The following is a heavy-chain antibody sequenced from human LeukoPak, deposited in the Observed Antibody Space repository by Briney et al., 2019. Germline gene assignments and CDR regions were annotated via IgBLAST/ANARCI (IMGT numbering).Heavy chain of an antibody. J-gene: IGHJ6*03. V-gene: IGHV4-34*01. CDR3: AREDKGITIFGVVKAYYYYYYMDV. Sequence: SETLSLTCAVYGGSFSGYYWSWIRQPPGKGLEWIGEINHSGSTNYNPSLKSRVTISVDTSKNQFSLKLSSVTAADTAVYYCAREDKGITIFGVVKAYYYYYYMDVWGKGTTVTVSS. CDR2: INHSGST. D-gene: IGHD3-3*01. CDR1: GGSFSGYY.